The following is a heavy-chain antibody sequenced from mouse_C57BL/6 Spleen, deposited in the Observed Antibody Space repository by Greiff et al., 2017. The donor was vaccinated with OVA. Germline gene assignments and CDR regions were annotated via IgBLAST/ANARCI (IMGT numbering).Heavy chain of an antibody. Sequence: QVQLQQPGAELVRPGSSVKLSCKASGYTFTSYWMHWVKQRPIQGLEWIGNIDPSDSETHYNQKFKDKATLTVDKSSSTAYMQLSSLTSEDSAVYYWARKAAQALDYWGQGTTLTVSA. D-gene: IGHD3-2*02. CDR2: IDPSDSET. V-gene: IGHV1-52*01. CDR3: ARKAAQALDY. J-gene: IGHJ2*01. CDR1: GYTFTSYW.